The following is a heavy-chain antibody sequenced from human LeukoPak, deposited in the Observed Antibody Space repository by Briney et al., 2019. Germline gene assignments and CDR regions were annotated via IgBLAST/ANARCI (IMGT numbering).Heavy chain of an antibody. CDR1: GFTFSSYA. CDR3: ARDPGVEYSELLGYFDY. Sequence: PGGSLRLSCAASGFTFSSYAMHWVRQAPGKGLEWVAVISYDGSNKYYADSVKARFTISRDNSKNTLYLRMNSLRAEDTAVYYCARDPGVEYSELLGYFDYWGQGTLVTVSS. V-gene: IGHV3-30*01. J-gene: IGHJ4*02. CDR2: ISYDGSNK. D-gene: IGHD1-26*01.